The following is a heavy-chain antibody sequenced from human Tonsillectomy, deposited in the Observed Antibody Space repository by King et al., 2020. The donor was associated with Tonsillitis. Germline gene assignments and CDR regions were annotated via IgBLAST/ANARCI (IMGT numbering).Heavy chain of an antibody. J-gene: IGHJ2*01. Sequence: QLQESGSGLVKPPETLSLTCTVSGDSINSYYWSWIRQPAGKGLEYIGRIYTSGSTNYNPSLKSRVTMSVDTSKNQFSLKLSSVTAADTAVYYCARGIVGATTIWYFDLWGRGTLVTVSS. D-gene: IGHD1-26*01. CDR2: IYTSGST. V-gene: IGHV4-4*07. CDR1: GDSINSYY. CDR3: ARGIVGATTIWYFDL.